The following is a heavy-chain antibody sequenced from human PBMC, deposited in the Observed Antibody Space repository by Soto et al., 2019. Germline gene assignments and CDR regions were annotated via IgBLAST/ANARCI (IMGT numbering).Heavy chain of an antibody. Sequence: PGGSLRLSCEASGFTFSGFDMHWVRQPTGKGLEWVSSIGTAGDTYYAVSVKGRFTISRDNAKNSLSLQMNSLRAGDMAIYFCAKSQEIGTHFFDSWGQGTHVTVSP. V-gene: IGHV3-13*01. CDR2: IGTAGDT. J-gene: IGHJ4*02. D-gene: IGHD6-13*01. CDR3: AKSQEIGTHFFDS. CDR1: GFTFSGFD.